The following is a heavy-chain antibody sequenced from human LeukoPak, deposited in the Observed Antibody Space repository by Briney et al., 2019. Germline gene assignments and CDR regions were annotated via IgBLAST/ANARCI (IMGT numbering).Heavy chain of an antibody. V-gene: IGHV3-9*01. CDR2: ISWNSGSI. Sequence: GGSLRLSCAAPGFTFDDYAMHWVRQAPGKGLEWVSGISWNSGSIGYADSVKGRFTISRDNAKNTLYLQMNSLRAEDTAVYYCARESVRGRYYYMDVWGKGTTVTVSS. CDR3: ARESVRGRYYYMDV. J-gene: IGHJ6*03. CDR1: GFTFDDYA. D-gene: IGHD6-19*01.